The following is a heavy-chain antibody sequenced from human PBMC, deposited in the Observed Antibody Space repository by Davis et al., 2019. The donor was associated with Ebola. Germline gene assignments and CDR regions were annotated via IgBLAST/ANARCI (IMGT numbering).Heavy chain of an antibody. CDR3: ARVSYYYDSSGYSAGGFDY. D-gene: IGHD3-22*01. Sequence: MPGGSLRLSCAVYGGSFSGYYWSWIRQPPGKGLEWIGEINHSGSTNYNPSLKSRVTISVDTSKNQFSLKLSSVTAADTAVYYCARVSYYYDSSGYSAGGFDYWGQGTLVTVSS. CDR1: GGSFSGYY. J-gene: IGHJ4*02. V-gene: IGHV4-34*01. CDR2: INHSGST.